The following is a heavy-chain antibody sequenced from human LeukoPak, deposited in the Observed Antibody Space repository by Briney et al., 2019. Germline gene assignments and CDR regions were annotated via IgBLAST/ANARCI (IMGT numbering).Heavy chain of an antibody. D-gene: IGHD2-2*01. CDR1: GFSFSSYE. Sequence: PGRSLRLSCAASGFSFSSYEMNWVRQAPGKGLEWVSYISSSGKTIYAGSVKGRFTISRDNAKNSLFLQMNSLRAEDTAVYYCGRSGFCNSVSCYGLDLWGQGTLVTVSS. CDR2: ISSSGKTI. V-gene: IGHV3-48*03. CDR3: GRSGFCNSVSCYGLDL. J-gene: IGHJ4*02.